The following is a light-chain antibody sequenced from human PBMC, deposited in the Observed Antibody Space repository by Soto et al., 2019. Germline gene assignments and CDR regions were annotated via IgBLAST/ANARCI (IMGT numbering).Light chain of an antibody. J-gene: IGKJ5*01. V-gene: IGKV3-15*01. CDR3: QQYNNWPPT. Sequence: EIVMTQSPATLSVSPGERATLSCRASQSVSSNLAWYQQKPGQAPRLLIYGASTRATGIPARFRGTRSATDFTLTISSLQSEAFALYYCQQYNNWPPTFGQGPRLEIK. CDR2: GAS. CDR1: QSVSSN.